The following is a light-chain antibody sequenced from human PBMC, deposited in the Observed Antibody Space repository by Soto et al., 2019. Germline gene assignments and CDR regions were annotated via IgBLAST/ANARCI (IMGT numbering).Light chain of an antibody. V-gene: IGKV1-5*01. Sequence: DIQMTQSPSTLSASVGDRVTITCRASQTISTWLAWYQQKPGSAPSLLIYDASTLESGVPSRFSGSGSGTEFTLTISSLQPDDFATYFCQQYATFWTFGHGTKVAIK. CDR2: DAS. J-gene: IGKJ1*01. CDR1: QTISTW. CDR3: QQYATFWT.